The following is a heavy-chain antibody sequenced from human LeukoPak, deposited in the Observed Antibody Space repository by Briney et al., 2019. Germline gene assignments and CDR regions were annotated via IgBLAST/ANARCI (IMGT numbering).Heavy chain of an antibody. CDR1: GYTFTSYG. CDR3: ATHMDTAMIKAEFDY. J-gene: IGHJ4*02. V-gene: IGHV1-18*01. D-gene: IGHD5-18*01. Sequence: ASVKVSCKTSGYTFTSYGISWVRQAPGQGLEWMGWITDYNGNTNYAQKLQGRVTMNTDTSTTTAYMELRSLRSDDTAVYYCATHMDTAMIKAEFDYWGQGTLVTVSS. CDR2: ITDYNGNT.